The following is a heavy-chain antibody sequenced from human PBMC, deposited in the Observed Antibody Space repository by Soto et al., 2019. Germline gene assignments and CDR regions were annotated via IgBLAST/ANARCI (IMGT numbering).Heavy chain of an antibody. CDR3: AEWLVLRYYFDY. Sequence: SETLSLTCTVSGGSISSSSYYWGWIRQPPGKGLEWIGSIYYSGSTYYNPSLKSRVTISVDTSKNQFSLKLSSVTAADTAVYYCAEWLVLRYYFDYWGQGTLVTVSS. J-gene: IGHJ4*02. CDR2: IYYSGST. D-gene: IGHD6-19*01. CDR1: GGSISSSSYY. V-gene: IGHV4-39*01.